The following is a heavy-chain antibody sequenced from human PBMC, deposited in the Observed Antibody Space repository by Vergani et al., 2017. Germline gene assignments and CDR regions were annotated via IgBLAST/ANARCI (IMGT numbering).Heavy chain of an antibody. CDR1: GFTFSSYS. CDR3: AKVRGYTYGYFDY. V-gene: IGHV3-30*02. Sequence: QVQLVESGGGVVQPGGSLRLSCAASGFTFSSYSMHWVRQAPGKGLEWVAFIRYDGSNKYYADSVKGRFTISRDKSKNTLYLQMNSLRAEDTAVYYCAKVRGYTYGYFDYWGQGTLVTVSS. J-gene: IGHJ4*02. CDR2: IRYDGSNK. D-gene: IGHD5-18*01.